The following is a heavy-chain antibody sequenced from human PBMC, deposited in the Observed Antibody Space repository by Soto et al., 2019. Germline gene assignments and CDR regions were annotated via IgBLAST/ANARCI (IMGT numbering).Heavy chain of an antibody. Sequence: QVQLVESGGGVAQPGRSLRLSCAASGFNFSSYGMHWVRQAPGKGLEWVADIWYDGSNKYYTDSVKGRFTISRDNSKNTLYLQMNSLRAEDTAVYYCARDPGGSGWYMENWFDPWGQGTLVTVSS. CDR1: GFNFSSYG. D-gene: IGHD6-19*01. J-gene: IGHJ5*02. V-gene: IGHV3-33*01. CDR3: ARDPGGSGWYMENWFDP. CDR2: IWYDGSNK.